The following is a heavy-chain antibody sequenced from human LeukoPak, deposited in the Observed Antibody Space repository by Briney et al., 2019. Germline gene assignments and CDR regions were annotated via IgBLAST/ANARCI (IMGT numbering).Heavy chain of an antibody. V-gene: IGHV4-34*01. CDR1: GGSFSGYY. J-gene: IGHJ4*02. D-gene: IGHD6-19*01. Sequence: SETLSLTCAVYGGSFSGYYWSWIRQPPGKGLEWIGEINHSGSTNYNPSLKSRVTISVDTSKNQFSLKLSSVTAADTAVYYCARDRVAVAGTFDYWGQGTLVTVSS. CDR3: ARDRVAVAGTFDY. CDR2: INHSGST.